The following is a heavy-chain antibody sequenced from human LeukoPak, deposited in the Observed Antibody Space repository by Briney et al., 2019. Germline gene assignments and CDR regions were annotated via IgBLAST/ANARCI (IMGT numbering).Heavy chain of an antibody. CDR1: GGSFSGYY. D-gene: IGHD3-16*01. CDR2: INHSGST. CDR3: ARDGGVLAPSGYYYYYMDV. Sequence: SETLSLTCAVYGGSFSGYYWSWIRQPPGKGLEWIGEINHSGSTNYNPSLKSRVTISVDTSKNQFSLKLSSVTAADTAVYYCARDGGVLAPSGYYYYYMDVWGKGTTVTISS. V-gene: IGHV4-34*01. J-gene: IGHJ6*03.